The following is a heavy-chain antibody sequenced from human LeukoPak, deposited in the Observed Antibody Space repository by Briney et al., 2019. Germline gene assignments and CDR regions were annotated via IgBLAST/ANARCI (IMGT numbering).Heavy chain of an antibody. CDR2: IYYTGST. CDR3: ARPFSSGWYPYSIGGLWFDY. CDR1: GGSISSYY. V-gene: IGHV4-59*01. Sequence: SETLSLTCTVSGGSISSYYWSWIRHPPGKGREWIGYIYYTGSTKYNPSLKSRVTISVDTSKNQFSLKLSSVTAADTAVYYCARPFSSGWYPYSIGGLWFDYWGQGTLVTVSS. J-gene: IGHJ4*02. D-gene: IGHD6-19*01.